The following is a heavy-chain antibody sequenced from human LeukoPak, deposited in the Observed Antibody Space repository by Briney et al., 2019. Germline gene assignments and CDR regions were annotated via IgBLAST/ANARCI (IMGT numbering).Heavy chain of an antibody. CDR3: ARRVTMVRGVTILFDY. CDR1: GYSFTSYW. J-gene: IGHJ4*02. CDR2: IYPGDSDT. D-gene: IGHD3-10*01. Sequence: GESLKISCKGSGYSFTSYWNGWVRKMPGKGLEWMGIIYPGDSDTRYSPSFQGQVTISADKSISPAYLQWSSRKASDTAMYYCARRVTMVRGVTILFDYWGQGTLVTVSS. V-gene: IGHV5-51*01.